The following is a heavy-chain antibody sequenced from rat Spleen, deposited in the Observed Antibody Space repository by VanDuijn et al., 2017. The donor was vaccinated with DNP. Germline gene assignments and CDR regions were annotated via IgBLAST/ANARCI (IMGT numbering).Heavy chain of an antibody. CDR3: ATSRDGFAY. V-gene: IGHV5-7*01. J-gene: IGHJ3*01. Sequence: EVQLVESGGGPVQPGRSLKLSCAASGFTFSDYNMAWVRQAPKKGLEWVATISYDGSSTYYRDSVKGRFTISRDNAKSTLYLQMDSLRSEDTATYYCATSRDGFAYWGQGTLVTVSS. CDR1: GFTFSDYN. CDR2: ISYDGSST.